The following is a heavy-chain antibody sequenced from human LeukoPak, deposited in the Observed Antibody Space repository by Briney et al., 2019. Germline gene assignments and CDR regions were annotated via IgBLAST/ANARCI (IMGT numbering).Heavy chain of an antibody. CDR3: AKDLDYYGSGSHPLDY. CDR2: IRYDGSNK. Sequence: GGSLRLPCAASGFTFSSYGMHWVRQAPGKGLEWVAFIRYDGSNKYYADSVKGRFTISRDNSKNTLYLQMNSLRAEDTAVYYCAKDLDYYGSGSHPLDYWGQGTLVTVSS. D-gene: IGHD3-10*01. V-gene: IGHV3-30*02. J-gene: IGHJ4*02. CDR1: GFTFSSYG.